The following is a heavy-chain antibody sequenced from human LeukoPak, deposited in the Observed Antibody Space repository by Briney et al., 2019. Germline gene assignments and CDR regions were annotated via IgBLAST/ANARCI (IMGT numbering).Heavy chain of an antibody. Sequence: ASVKISCKVSGYTLTDYYMHWVQQAPGKGLEWMGLVDPEDGETIYAEKFQGRVTITADTSTDTAYMELSSLRSEDTAVYYCATDLMITMVRGVILDYWGQGTLVTVSS. V-gene: IGHV1-69-2*01. J-gene: IGHJ4*02. CDR2: VDPEDGET. CDR1: GYTLTDYY. D-gene: IGHD3-10*01. CDR3: ATDLMITMVRGVILDY.